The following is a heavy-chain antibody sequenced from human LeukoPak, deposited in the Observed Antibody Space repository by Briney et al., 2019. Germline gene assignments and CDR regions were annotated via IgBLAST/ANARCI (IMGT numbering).Heavy chain of an antibody. D-gene: IGHD5-24*01. V-gene: IGHV4-34*01. CDR2: INHSGST. CDR1: GGSFSGYY. J-gene: IGHJ4*02. CDR3: ARSSRDGSGGRDY. Sequence: PSEAPCLTCAVYGGSFSGYYWSWIRQSPGEGLEWIGEINHSGSTNYDPSLKSRFTISVDTSKNQFSLKMSSVTAADTAVYYCARSSRDGSGGRDYWGQGTLVTVSS.